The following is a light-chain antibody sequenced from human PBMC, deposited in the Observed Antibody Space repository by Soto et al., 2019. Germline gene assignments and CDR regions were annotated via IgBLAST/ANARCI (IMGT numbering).Light chain of an antibody. CDR2: GSF. Sequence: AIQMTQSPSSLSASVGDRVTITCRASQDIRTELGWYQQKPGRAPQLLIYGSFNLQSGVPSRFSGSGSGTDFTLNINSLQPDDFVTYYCLQDSKYPRTFGQGTKVEIK. V-gene: IGKV1-6*01. J-gene: IGKJ1*01. CDR3: LQDSKYPRT. CDR1: QDIRTE.